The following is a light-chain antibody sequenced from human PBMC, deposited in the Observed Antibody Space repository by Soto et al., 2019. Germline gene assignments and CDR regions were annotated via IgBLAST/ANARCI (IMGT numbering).Light chain of an antibody. CDR3: QQYNSWPPYT. CDR1: QSVSSN. J-gene: IGKJ2*01. CDR2: GAS. V-gene: IGKV3-15*01. Sequence: EIVMTQSPATLSVSPGERATLSCRASQSVSSNLAWYQQKPGQAPRLLIYGASTRATGIPARFSGSASGTEFTLTISSLQSEDVAVYYCQQYNSWPPYTFGQGTKLEI.